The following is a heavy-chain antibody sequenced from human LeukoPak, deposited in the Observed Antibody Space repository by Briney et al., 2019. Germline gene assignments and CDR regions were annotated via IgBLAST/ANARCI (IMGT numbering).Heavy chain of an antibody. J-gene: IGHJ4*02. CDR2: TNHSGST. D-gene: IGHD5-24*01. V-gene: IGHV4-34*01. Sequence: SETLSLTCAVYDGSFSGYYWSWIRQPPGKGLEWIGETNHSGSTNYNPSLKSRVTISLDTSKNQFSLKLSSVTAADTAVYYCARRDTSKPGDGYNYDYFDYWGQGTLVTVSS. CDR3: ARRDTSKPGDGYNYDYFDY. CDR1: DGSFSGYY.